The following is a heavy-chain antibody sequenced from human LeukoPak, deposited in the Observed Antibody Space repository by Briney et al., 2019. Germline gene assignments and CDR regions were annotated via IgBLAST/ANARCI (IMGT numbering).Heavy chain of an antibody. D-gene: IGHD6-13*01. CDR2: MNPNSGNT. V-gene: IGHV1-8*03. Sequence: GASVKVSCKASGYTFTSYDINWVRQATGQGLEWMGWMNPNSGNTGYAQRFQGRVTITRNTSISTAYMEPSSLRSEDTAVYYCARGGAAAVNWFDPWGQGTLVTVSS. CDR1: GYTFTSYD. J-gene: IGHJ5*02. CDR3: ARGGAAAVNWFDP.